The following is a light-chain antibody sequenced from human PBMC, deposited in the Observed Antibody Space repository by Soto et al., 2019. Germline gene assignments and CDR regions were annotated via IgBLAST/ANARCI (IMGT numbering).Light chain of an antibody. Sequence: NFMVTQPHSVSESPGKTVIISCTRSSGSIASNYVQWYQQRPGSAPTPVIYEDNERPSGVPDRFSGSIDSSSNSASLTISGLKTDDEADYYCQSYHSGNVVFGGGTKVTVL. CDR2: EDN. J-gene: IGLJ2*01. CDR3: QSYHSGNVV. V-gene: IGLV6-57*04. CDR1: SGSIASNY.